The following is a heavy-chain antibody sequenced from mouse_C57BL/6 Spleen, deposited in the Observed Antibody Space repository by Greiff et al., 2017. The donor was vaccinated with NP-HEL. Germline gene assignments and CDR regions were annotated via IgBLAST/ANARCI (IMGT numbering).Heavy chain of an antibody. CDR1: GFNIKDYY. D-gene: IGHD2-2*01. CDR2: IDPEDGET. CDR3: ARSSGGYDEGAWFAY. V-gene: IGHV14-2*01. Sequence: EVQLVESGAELVKPGASVKLSCTASGFNIKDYYMHWVKQRTEQGLEWIGRIDPEDGETKYAPKFQGKATITADTSSNTSYLQLSSLTSEDTAVDYCARSSGGYDEGAWFAYWGQGTLVTVSA. J-gene: IGHJ3*01.